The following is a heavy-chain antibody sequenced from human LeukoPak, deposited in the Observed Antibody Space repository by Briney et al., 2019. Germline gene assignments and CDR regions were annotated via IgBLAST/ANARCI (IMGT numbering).Heavy chain of an antibody. J-gene: IGHJ6*01. V-gene: IGHV4-59*01. CDR3: ARAEMATITDYYYGMDV. CDR1: GGSISSYY. CDR2: IYYSGST. D-gene: IGHD5-24*01. Sequence: SETLSLTCTVSGGSISSYYWSWIRQPPGKGLEWIGCIYYSGSTNYNPSLKSRVTISVETSKNQFSLKLSSVPAADTVVYYCARAEMATITDYYYGMDVWRQGTTVTVSS.